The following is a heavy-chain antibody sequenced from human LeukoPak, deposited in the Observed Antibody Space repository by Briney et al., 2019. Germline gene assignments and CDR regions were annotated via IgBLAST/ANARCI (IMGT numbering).Heavy chain of an antibody. J-gene: IGHJ4*02. Sequence: PSETLSLTCTVSGGSISSSSYYWGWIRQPPGKGLEWIGSIYHSGSTYYNPSLKSRVTISVDTSKNQFSLKLNSVTAADTAIYYCAGPYKNWGFVNWGQGTLVTVSS. CDR3: AGPYKNWGFVN. D-gene: IGHD7-27*01. CDR2: IYHSGST. V-gene: IGHV4-39*01. CDR1: GGSISSSSYY.